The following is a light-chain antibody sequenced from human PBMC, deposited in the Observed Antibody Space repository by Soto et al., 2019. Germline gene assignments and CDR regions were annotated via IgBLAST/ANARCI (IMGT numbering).Light chain of an antibody. J-gene: IGKJ5*01. CDR3: QHYGSSTT. CDR2: GAS. V-gene: IGKV3-20*01. Sequence: VWRRAAGALSLDPGESATLSNRASQSVSSSYLAWYQQKPGQAPRLLIYGASTRITGIPDRFSGSGSGTDFTLTISRLEPDDFSLYYCQHYGSSTTFGQGTRLEIK. CDR1: QSVSSSY.